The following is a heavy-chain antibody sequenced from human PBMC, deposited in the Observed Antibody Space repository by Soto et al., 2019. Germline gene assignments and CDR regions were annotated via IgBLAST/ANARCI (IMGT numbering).Heavy chain of an antibody. Sequence: SETLSLTCTVSGGSISSGGYYWSWIRQHPGKGLEWIGYIYYSGSTYYNPSLKSRVTISVDTSKNQFSLKLSSVTAADTAVYYCARSQGGEAADLGYCFDYWGQGTLVTVSS. J-gene: IGHJ4*02. CDR2: IYYSGST. CDR3: ARSQGGEAADLGYCFDY. CDR1: GGSISSGGYY. D-gene: IGHD6-13*01. V-gene: IGHV4-31*03.